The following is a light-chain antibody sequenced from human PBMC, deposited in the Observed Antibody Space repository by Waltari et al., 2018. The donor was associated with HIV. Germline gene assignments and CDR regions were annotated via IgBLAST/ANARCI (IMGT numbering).Light chain of an antibody. CDR1: ELPKHY. CDR3: QSADSSGAWV. CDR2: KDN. Sequence: SYDLTQPPSVSVSPGQTARIACPGDELPKHYSSWYQQRPGQAPVLLIYKDNERPSGIPERFSGSSSGTTVTLTITGVQADDEADYWCQSADSSGAWVFGGGTKLTVL. V-gene: IGLV3-25*03. J-gene: IGLJ3*02.